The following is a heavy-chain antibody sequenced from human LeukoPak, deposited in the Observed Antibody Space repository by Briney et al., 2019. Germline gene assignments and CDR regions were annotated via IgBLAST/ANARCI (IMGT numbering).Heavy chain of an antibody. CDR3: ARAGATNHYYYMDV. D-gene: IGHD1-26*01. CDR1: GYTFTGYY. J-gene: IGHJ6*03. CDR2: INLNSGGT. V-gene: IGHV1-2*02. Sequence: ASVKVSCKASGYTFTGYYMHWVRQAPGQGLEWMGWINLNSGGTNYAQKFQGRVTMTRDTSISTAYMELSRLRSDDTAVYYCARAGATNHYYYMDVWGKGTTVTVSS.